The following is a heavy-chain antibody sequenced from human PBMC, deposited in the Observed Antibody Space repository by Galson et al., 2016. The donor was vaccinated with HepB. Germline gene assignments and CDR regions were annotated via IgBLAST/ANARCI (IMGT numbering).Heavy chain of an antibody. CDR3: ASHLGPCSGGCDYFDY. V-gene: IGHV5-51*01. CDR2: IYPSDSDT. Sequence: QSGAEVKKPGESLKISCKGSGYTFTSYWVGWVRQMPGKGLEWMGIIYPSDSDTRYSPSFQGQVTISADTSISTAYLQWNSLKASDTAMYYCASHLGPCSGGCDYFDYGGQGTLVTGSS. J-gene: IGHJ4*02. CDR1: GYTFTSYW. D-gene: IGHD2-15*01.